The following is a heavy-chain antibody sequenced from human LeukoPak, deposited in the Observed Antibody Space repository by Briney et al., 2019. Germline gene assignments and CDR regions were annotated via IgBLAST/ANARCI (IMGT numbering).Heavy chain of an antibody. CDR3: ARTRARIVGGTKWFDP. CDR1: GGSFSGYY. Sequence: PSETLSLTCAVYGGSFSGYYWSWIRQPPGKGLEWIGEINHSGSTNYNPSLKSRVTISVDTSKNQFSLKLSSVTAADTAVYYCARTRARIVGGTKWFDPWGQGTLVTVSS. D-gene: IGHD1-26*01. CDR2: INHSGST. V-gene: IGHV4-34*01. J-gene: IGHJ5*02.